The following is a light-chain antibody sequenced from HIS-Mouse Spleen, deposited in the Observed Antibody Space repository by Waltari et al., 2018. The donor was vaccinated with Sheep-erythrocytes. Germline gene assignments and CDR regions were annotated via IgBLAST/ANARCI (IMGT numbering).Light chain of an antibody. J-gene: IGLJ3*02. CDR3: SSYAGSSNLV. CDR2: EVS. Sequence: QSALTQPPSASGSPGQSVTISCTGTSSAVGGYNYVPWYQQHPGKAPKLMMYEVSKRPSGVPGRFSGSQSGDTASLTVSGLQAEDEADYYCSSYAGSSNLVFGGGTKLTVL. V-gene: IGLV2-8*01. CDR1: SSAVGGYNY.